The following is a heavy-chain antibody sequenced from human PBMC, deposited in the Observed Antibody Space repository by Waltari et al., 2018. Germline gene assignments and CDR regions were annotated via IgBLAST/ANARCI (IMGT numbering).Heavy chain of an antibody. CDR2: SEREDGQT. CDR3: ATALGDSISASRPFEI. J-gene: IGHJ3*02. CDR1: GYTFTDYY. Sequence: EVQLLQSGAELKKPGTAVKISCQLSGYTFTDYYIHWVQQAPGKGLQWMGLSEREDGQTRYAEAFQGRVTITADTSIDTVYMELSSLTSDDSAVFYCATALGDSISASRPFEIWGQGTVITVSS. V-gene: IGHV1-69-2*01. D-gene: IGHD3-3*02.